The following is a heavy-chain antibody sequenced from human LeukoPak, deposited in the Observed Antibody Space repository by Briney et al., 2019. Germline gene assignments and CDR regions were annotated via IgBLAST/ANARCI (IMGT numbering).Heavy chain of an antibody. CDR2: IYSGGST. V-gene: IGHV3-66*01. Sequence: GGSLRLSCAASEFTVSSNYMSWVRQAPGKGLEWVSVIYSGGSTYYADSVKGRFTISRDNSKNTLYLQMNSLRAEDTAGYYCARPDILTGYYTLDYWGQGTLVTVSS. CDR3: ARPDILTGYYTLDY. CDR1: EFTVSSNY. D-gene: IGHD3-9*01. J-gene: IGHJ4*02.